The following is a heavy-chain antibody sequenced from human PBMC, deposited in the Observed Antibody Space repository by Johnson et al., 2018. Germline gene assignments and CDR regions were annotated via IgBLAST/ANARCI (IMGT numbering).Heavy chain of an antibody. V-gene: IGHV5-51*01. D-gene: IGHD3-10*01. CDR3: VRIAEGSMTSCFHLKRRKRRWRTLDI. Sequence: VQLVQSGAEVKKPGESLKISCKGSGYNFTTSWIGWVRQMPGKGLEWMGIISPSDLEANYRPSFEGQVTISVDKSISTAYLQWSSLMASDTAIYYCVRIAEGSMTSCFHLKRRKRRWRTLDIWGQWTMVTVSS. CDR2: ISPSDLEA. CDR1: GYNFTTSW. J-gene: IGHJ3*02.